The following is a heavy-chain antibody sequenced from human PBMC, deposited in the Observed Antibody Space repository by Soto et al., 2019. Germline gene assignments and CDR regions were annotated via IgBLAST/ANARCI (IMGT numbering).Heavy chain of an antibody. CDR1: GGSFSGYY. CDR2: INHSGST. J-gene: IGHJ4*02. D-gene: IGHD3-3*01. V-gene: IGHV4-34*01. CDR3: AREDVTIFGVVTASG. Sequence: SETLSLTCAVYGGSFSGYYWSWIRQPPGKGLEWIGEINHSGSTNYNPSLKSRVTISVDTSKNQFSLKLSSVTAADTAVYYCAREDVTIFGVVTASGWGQGTLVTVSS.